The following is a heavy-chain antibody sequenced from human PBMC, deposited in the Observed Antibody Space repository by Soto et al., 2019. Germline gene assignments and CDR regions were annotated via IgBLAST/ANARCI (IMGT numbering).Heavy chain of an antibody. CDR1: GGSISSYY. CDR3: ARGNSYLEEWLSSYYYYYYMDV. V-gene: IGHV4-59*01. CDR2: IYYSGST. J-gene: IGHJ6*03. D-gene: IGHD3-3*01. Sequence: SETLSLTCTVSGGSISSYYWSWIRQPPGKGLEWIGYIYYSGSTNYNPSLKSRVTISVDTSKNQFSLKLSSVTAADTAVYYCARGNSYLEEWLSSYYYYYYMDVWGKGTTVTVSS.